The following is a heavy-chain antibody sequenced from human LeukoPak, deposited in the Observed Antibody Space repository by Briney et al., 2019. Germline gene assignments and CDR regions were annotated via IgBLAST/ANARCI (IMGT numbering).Heavy chain of an antibody. CDR3: ARVGVVPESNYYYYGMDV. D-gene: IGHD2-2*01. V-gene: IGHV4-4*07. CDR2: IYTSGST. J-gene: IGHJ6*02. Sequence: SETLSLTCTVSGGSISSYYWSWIRQPAGKGLEWIGRIYTSGSTNYNPSLKSRVTMSVDTSKNQFSLKLSSVTAADTAVYYCARVGVVPESNYYYYGMDVWGQGTTVTVSS. CDR1: GGSISSYY.